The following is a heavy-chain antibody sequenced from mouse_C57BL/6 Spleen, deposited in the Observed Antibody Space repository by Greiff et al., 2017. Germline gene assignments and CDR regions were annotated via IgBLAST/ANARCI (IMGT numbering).Heavy chain of an antibody. CDR2: IDPDSGCT. Sequence: QVQLQQPGAELVKPGASVKLSCKASGYTFTSYWMHWVKQRPGRGLEWIGRIDPDSGCTNYNEKFKSKATLTVDTPSSTAYLQLSILTSEDSAVYYCAGSDYSSSFSYLYFCVWGTGTTVTVSA. CDR3: AGSDYSSSFSYLYFCV. J-gene: IGHJ1*03. D-gene: IGHD1-1*01. V-gene: IGHV1-72*01. CDR1: GYTFTSYW.